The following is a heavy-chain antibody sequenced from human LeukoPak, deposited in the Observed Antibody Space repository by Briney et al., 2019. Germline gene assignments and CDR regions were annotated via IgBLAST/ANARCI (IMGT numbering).Heavy chain of an antibody. CDR2: ISAYNGNT. Sequence: ASVKVSCKASGYTFTSYGISWVRQAPGQGLEWMGWISAYNGNTNYAQKLQGRVTMTTDTSTSTAYMELRSLRSDDTAVYYCARLGYSSSWYAAGDAFDIWGQGTMVTVSS. J-gene: IGHJ3*02. CDR1: GYTFTSYG. D-gene: IGHD6-13*01. CDR3: ARLGYSSSWYAAGDAFDI. V-gene: IGHV1-18*01.